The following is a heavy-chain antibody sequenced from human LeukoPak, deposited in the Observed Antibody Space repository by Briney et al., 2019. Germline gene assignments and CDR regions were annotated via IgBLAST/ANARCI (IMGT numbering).Heavy chain of an antibody. V-gene: IGHV3-30*04. D-gene: IGHD3-9*01. Sequence: PGGSLRLSCAASGFTFSSYAMHWVRQAPGKGLEWVAVISYDGSNKYYADSVKGRFTISRDNSKNTLYLQMNSLRAEDTAVYYCARGESYYYILTGYPLDYWGQGTLVTVSS. CDR3: ARGESYYYILTGYPLDY. CDR1: GFTFSSYA. CDR2: ISYDGSNK. J-gene: IGHJ4*02.